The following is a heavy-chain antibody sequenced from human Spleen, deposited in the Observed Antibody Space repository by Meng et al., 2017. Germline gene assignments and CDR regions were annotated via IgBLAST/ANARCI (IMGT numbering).Heavy chain of an antibody. Sequence: QVQLQQWVAGLLKPSETLSPTSAVYGGSSSGYYWSWIRQPPGKGLEWIGEINHSGSTNYNPSLKSRVTISVDTSKNQFSLKLSSVTAADTAVYYCARVAYRWGGDCSYFDYWGQGTLVTVSS. D-gene: IGHD2-21*02. V-gene: IGHV4-34*01. CDR3: ARVAYRWGGDCSYFDY. CDR1: GGSSSGYY. J-gene: IGHJ4*02. CDR2: INHSGST.